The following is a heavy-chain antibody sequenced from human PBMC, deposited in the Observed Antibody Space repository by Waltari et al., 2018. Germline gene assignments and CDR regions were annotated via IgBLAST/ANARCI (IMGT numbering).Heavy chain of an antibody. Sequence: QVQLVQSGAEVKKPGASVKVSCKASGYTFTSYAMHWVRQAPGQRLEWMGWINAGNGNTKYSQKFQGRVTITRDTSASTAYMELSSLRSEDTAVYYCAREPSSIAARSWFDPWGQGTLVTVSS. J-gene: IGHJ5*02. V-gene: IGHV1-3*01. CDR3: AREPSSIAARSWFDP. CDR2: INAGNGNT. CDR1: GYTFTSYA. D-gene: IGHD6-6*01.